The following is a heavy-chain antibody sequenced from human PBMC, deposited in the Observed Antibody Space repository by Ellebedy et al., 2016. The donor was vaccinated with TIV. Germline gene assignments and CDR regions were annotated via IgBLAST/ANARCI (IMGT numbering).Heavy chain of an antibody. CDR3: ARGRVVVVPAALPWDYYYYMDV. CDR1: GYTFTSYG. Sequence: ASVKVSCXASGYTFTSYGISWVRQAPGQGLEWMGWISAYNGNTNYAQKLQGRVTMTTDTSTSTAYMELRSLRSDDTAVYYCARGRVVVVPAALPWDYYYYMDVWGKGTTVTVSS. J-gene: IGHJ6*03. CDR2: ISAYNGNT. D-gene: IGHD2-2*01. V-gene: IGHV1-18*01.